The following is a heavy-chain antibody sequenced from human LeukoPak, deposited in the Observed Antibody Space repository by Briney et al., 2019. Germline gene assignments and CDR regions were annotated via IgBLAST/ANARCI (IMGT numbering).Heavy chain of an antibody. Sequence: GGSLRLSCAASGFTFSSYAMSWVRQAPGKGLEWVSAISGSGGSTYYADSVKGRFTISRDNSKNTLYLQMNSLRAEDTAVYYCASSDGSGWYPYNWFDPWGQGTLVTVSS. D-gene: IGHD6-19*01. CDR2: ISGSGGST. J-gene: IGHJ5*02. CDR1: GFTFSSYA. V-gene: IGHV3-23*01. CDR3: ASSDGSGWYPYNWFDP.